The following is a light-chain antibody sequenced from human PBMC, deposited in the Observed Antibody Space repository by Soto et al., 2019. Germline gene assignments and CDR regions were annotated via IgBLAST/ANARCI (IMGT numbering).Light chain of an antibody. CDR3: QQRFNWRT. CDR2: DAS. J-gene: IGKJ1*01. CDR1: QSVSNY. Sequence: EIVLTQSPATLSLSPGERATLSCRASQSVSNYLAWYQQKPGQPPRLLIYDASNRATGVPSRFSGGWSGTDFSHTTNSLEPEDFAVYYCQQRFNWRTFGQGTKVEV. V-gene: IGKV3-11*01.